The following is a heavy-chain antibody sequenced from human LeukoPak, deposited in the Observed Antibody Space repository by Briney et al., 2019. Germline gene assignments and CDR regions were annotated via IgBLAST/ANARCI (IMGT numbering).Heavy chain of an antibody. CDR2: IYYSGST. CDR1: GGSISRSSYY. J-gene: IGHJ5*02. CDR3: ARRAPAAIWFDP. D-gene: IGHD2-2*01. Sequence: SETLSLTCTVSGGSISRSSYYWGWIRQPPGKGLEWIGSIYYSGSTYYNPSLKSRVTISVDTSKNQFSLKLSSVTAADTAVYYCARRAPAAIWFDPWGEGNLVTVSS. V-gene: IGHV4-39*01.